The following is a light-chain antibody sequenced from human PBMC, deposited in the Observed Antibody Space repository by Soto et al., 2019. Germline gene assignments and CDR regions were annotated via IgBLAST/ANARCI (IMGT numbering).Light chain of an antibody. V-gene: IGLV1-40*01. CDR3: QSFDTSLSGFLI. CDR1: SSNIGAGYD. J-gene: IGLJ2*01. CDR2: DNN. Sequence: QSVLTQPPSVSGAPGQRVTISCTGSSSNIGAGYDVHWYQHLPGTAPKLLIFDNNNRPSGVPDRFSGSKSDTSASLAITGLQAEDEADYYCQSFDTSLSGFLIFGGGTKFTVL.